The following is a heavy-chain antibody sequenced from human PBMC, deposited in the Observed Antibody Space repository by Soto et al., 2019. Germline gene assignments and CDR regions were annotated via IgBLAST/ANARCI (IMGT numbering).Heavy chain of an antibody. CDR1: GGSISSSSYY. CDR3: ASMITFGGVIVPNYFDY. D-gene: IGHD3-16*02. V-gene: IGHV4-39*01. CDR2: IYYSGST. J-gene: IGHJ4*02. Sequence: QLQLQESGPGLVKPSETLSLTCTVSGGSISSSSYYWGWIRQPPGKGLEWIGSIYYSGSTYYNPSLKSRVTISVDTSKHQFSLKLSSVTAADTAVYYCASMITFGGVIVPNYFDYWGQGTLVTVSS.